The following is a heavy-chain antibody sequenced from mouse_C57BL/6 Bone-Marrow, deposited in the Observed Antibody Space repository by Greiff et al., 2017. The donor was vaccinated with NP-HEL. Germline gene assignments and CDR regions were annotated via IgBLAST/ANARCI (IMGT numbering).Heavy chain of an antibody. Sequence: ESGAELARPGASVKMSCKASGYTFTSYTMHWVKQRPGQGLEWIGYINPSSGYTKYNQKFKDKATLTADKSSSTAYMQLSSLTSEDSAVYYCARSPDYYGSSYDAMDYWGQGTSVTVSS. J-gene: IGHJ4*01. D-gene: IGHD1-1*01. CDR2: INPSSGYT. V-gene: IGHV1-4*01. CDR1: GYTFTSYT. CDR3: ARSPDYYGSSYDAMDY.